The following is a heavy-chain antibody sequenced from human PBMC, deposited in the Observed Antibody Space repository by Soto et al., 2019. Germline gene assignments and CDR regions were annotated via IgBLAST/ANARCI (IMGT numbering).Heavy chain of an antibody. CDR2: INHSGST. Sequence: SSETLSLTCAVYGGSFSCYYWSWIRQPPGKGLEWIGEINHSGSTNYNPSLKSRVTISVDTSKNQFSLKLSSVTAADTAVYYCATTAYCSGGSCYSGPDYWGQGTLVTVSS. CDR3: ATTAYCSGGSCYSGPDY. CDR1: GGSFSCYY. V-gene: IGHV4-34*01. D-gene: IGHD2-15*01. J-gene: IGHJ4*02.